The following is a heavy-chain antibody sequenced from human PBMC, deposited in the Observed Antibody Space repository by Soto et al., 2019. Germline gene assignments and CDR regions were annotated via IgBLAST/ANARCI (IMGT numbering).Heavy chain of an antibody. D-gene: IGHD2-2*01. Sequence: QVQLQESGPGLVKPSGTLSLTCAVSGGSISSSNWWSWGRQPPGKGLEWIGEIYHSGSTNYNPSLKSRVAISVDKHNNQFSLKLSSGTAADTAVYYCARVKASGVHLAYWGQGTLVTVSS. CDR3: ARVKASGVHLAY. V-gene: IGHV4-4*02. J-gene: IGHJ4*02. CDR1: GGSISSSNW. CDR2: IYHSGST.